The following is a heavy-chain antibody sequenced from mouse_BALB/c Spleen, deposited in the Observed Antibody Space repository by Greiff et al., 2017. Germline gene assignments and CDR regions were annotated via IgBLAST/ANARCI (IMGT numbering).Heavy chain of an antibody. Sequence: LQESGPELVKPGASVKVSCKASGYAFTSYNMYWVKQSHGKSLEWIGYIDPYNGGTSYNQKFKGKATLTVDKSSSTAYMHLNSLTSEDSAVYYCARLGLRQNFDVWGAGTTVTVSS. CDR1: GYAFTSYN. CDR2: IDPYNGGT. CDR3: ARLGLRQNFDV. V-gene: IGHV1S135*01. D-gene: IGHD2-2*01. J-gene: IGHJ1*01.